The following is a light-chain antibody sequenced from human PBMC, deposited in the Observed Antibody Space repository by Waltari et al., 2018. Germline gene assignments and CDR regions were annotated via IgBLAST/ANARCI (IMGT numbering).Light chain of an antibody. CDR2: GAS. V-gene: IGKV1-5*03. CDR3: QQYETYSRT. Sequence: DIQMTQSPSTLSASVGDRVTITCRASHTISTWLAWYQQKPGKAPNLLIYGASNLESGVPSRFSGSGSGTEFTLTISSLQPDDFATYYCQQYETYSRTFGQGTKVEIK. CDR1: HTISTW. J-gene: IGKJ1*01.